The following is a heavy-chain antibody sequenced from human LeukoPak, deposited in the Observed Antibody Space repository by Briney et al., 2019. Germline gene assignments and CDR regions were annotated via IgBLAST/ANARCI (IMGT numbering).Heavy chain of an antibody. J-gene: IGHJ4*02. D-gene: IGHD4-17*01. CDR3: ARASTAVTTRDYFDY. CDR1: GFSFSNYW. CDR2: IKSDGSTT. Sequence: GGSLRLSCVASGFSFSNYWMHWVRQAPGKGLVWVSRIKSDGSTTTYADSVEGRFTLSRDNAKNTLYLEMNSLRAEDTALYYCARASTAVTTRDYFDYWGQGTLVTVSS. V-gene: IGHV3-74*01.